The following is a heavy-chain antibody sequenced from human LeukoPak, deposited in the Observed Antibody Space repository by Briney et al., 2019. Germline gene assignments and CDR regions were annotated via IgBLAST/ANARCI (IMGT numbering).Heavy chain of an antibody. CDR2: ISWNSGSI. CDR1: GFTFDDFA. CDR3: AKSAAAGYYFDY. V-gene: IGHV3-9*03. J-gene: IGHJ4*02. D-gene: IGHD6-13*01. Sequence: PGGSLRLSCAASGFTFDDFAMHWVRPAPGKGLEWVSGISWNSGSIGYADSVKGRFTIPRDNAKNSLYLQMNGLRAEDMALYYCAKSAAAGYYFDYWGQGTLVTVSS.